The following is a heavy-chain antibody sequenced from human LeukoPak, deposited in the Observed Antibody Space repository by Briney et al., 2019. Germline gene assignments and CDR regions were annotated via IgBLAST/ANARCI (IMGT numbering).Heavy chain of an antibody. J-gene: IGHJ5*02. CDR3: ARARCDTCGYGS. CDR2: LYSGGQT. D-gene: IGHD5-12*01. V-gene: IGHV3-66*02. Sequence: GGSLRLSCAASGFTFSSYGMNWVRQAPGKGLEWVAVLYSGGQTYYAGSVRGRFTISRDASKNTLYLQMNSLRAEDTAEYYCARARCDTCGYGSWGQGTLVTVSS. CDR1: GFTFSSYG.